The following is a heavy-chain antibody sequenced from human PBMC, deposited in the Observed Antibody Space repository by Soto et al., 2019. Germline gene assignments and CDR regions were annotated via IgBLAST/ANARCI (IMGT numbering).Heavy chain of an antibody. Sequence: GVLRLSCAASGFTFSDYFMSWFRQAPGKGLEWVSYISSSSSTRYYADSVKGRFTISRDNAKKSLFLQMNSLRAEDTAVYYCARPLVAAETDYYFYAMDVWRQGNTVTVSS. V-gene: IGHV3-11*04. CDR2: ISSSSSTR. CDR3: ARPLVAAETDYYFYAMDV. J-gene: IGHJ6*02. CDR1: GFTFSDYF. D-gene: IGHD2-15*01.